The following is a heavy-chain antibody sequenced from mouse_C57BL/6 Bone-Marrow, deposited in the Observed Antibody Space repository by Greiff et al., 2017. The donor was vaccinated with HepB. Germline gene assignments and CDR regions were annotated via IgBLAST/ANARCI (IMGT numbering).Heavy chain of an antibody. CDR1: GFTFSSYA. V-gene: IGHV5-4*01. CDR3: ARDDGYYWYFDV. D-gene: IGHD2-3*01. Sequence: EVKVVESGGGLVKPGGSLKLSCAASGFTFSSYAMSWVRQTPEKRLEWVATISDGGSYTYYPDNVKGRFTISRDNAKNNLYLQMSHLKSEDTAMYDCARDDGYYWYFDVWGTGTTVTVSS. J-gene: IGHJ1*03. CDR2: ISDGGSYT.